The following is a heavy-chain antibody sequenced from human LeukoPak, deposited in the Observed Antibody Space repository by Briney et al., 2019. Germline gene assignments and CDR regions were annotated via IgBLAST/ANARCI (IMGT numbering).Heavy chain of an antibody. D-gene: IGHD6-13*01. Sequence: GGSLRLSCAASGFTFSSYEMNWVRQAPGKGLEWVSYISSSGSTIYYADSVKGRFTISRDNAKNSLYLQMNSLRAEDTAVYYCARVQGSSWPYYYYYMDVWGKGTTVTISS. J-gene: IGHJ6*03. CDR2: ISSSGSTI. V-gene: IGHV3-48*03. CDR1: GFTFSSYE. CDR3: ARVQGSSWPYYYYYMDV.